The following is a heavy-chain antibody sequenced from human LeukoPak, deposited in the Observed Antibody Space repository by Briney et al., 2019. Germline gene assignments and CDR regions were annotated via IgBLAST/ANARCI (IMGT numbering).Heavy chain of an antibody. D-gene: IGHD5-24*01. J-gene: IGHJ4*02. Sequence: PGGSLRLSCAASGFTYDDYGMNWVRQAPGKGLEWVSVIYSGGSTYYADSVKGRFTISRDNSKNTLYLQMNSLRAEDTAVYYCAGERWLQLSWGQGTLVTVSS. V-gene: IGHV3-66*01. CDR3: AGERWLQLS. CDR1: GFTYDDYG. CDR2: IYSGGST.